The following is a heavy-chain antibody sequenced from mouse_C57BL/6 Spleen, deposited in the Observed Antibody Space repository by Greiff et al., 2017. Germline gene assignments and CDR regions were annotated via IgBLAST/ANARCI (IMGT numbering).Heavy chain of an antibody. CDR3: TRGDYGYFDY. CDR1: GYTFTDYD. V-gene: IGHV1-15*01. D-gene: IGHD1-1*01. CDR2: IDPETGGT. Sequence: QVQLKESGAELVRPGASVTLSCTASGYTFTDYDMHWVKQTPVHGLEWIGAIDPETGGTAYNQKFKGKAILTADKSSSTAYMELRSLTSEDSAVYYCTRGDYGYFDYWGQGTTLTVSS. J-gene: IGHJ2*01.